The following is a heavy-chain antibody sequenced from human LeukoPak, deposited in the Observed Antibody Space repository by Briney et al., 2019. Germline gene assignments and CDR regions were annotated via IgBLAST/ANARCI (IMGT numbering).Heavy chain of an antibody. J-gene: IGHJ3*02. CDR3: ARDGQQQLVTSSGAFDI. CDR1: GYTFSQYG. CDR2: ISPFNGYT. D-gene: IGHD6-13*01. Sequence: ASVKVSCKASGYTFSQYGISWVRQAPGQGLEWMGWISPFNGYTNYLQKIEGRVTLTTDTFTSTVYMEMRSLRSDDTAVYYCARDGQQQLVTSSGAFDIWGQGTMVTVSS. V-gene: IGHV1-18*04.